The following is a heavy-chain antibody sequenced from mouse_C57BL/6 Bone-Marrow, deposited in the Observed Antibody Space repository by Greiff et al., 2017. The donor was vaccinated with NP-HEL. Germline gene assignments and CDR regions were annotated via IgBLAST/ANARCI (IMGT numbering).Heavy chain of an antibody. CDR1: GYTFTDYE. V-gene: IGHV1-15*01. Sequence: VKLMESGAELVRPGASVTLSCKASGYTFTDYEMHWVKQTPVHGLEWIGAIDPETGGTAYNQKFKGKAILTADKSSSTAYMELRSLTSEDSAVYYCTRAGTEYFDVWGTGTTVTVSS. D-gene: IGHD3-3*01. CDR3: TRAGTEYFDV. CDR2: IDPETGGT. J-gene: IGHJ1*03.